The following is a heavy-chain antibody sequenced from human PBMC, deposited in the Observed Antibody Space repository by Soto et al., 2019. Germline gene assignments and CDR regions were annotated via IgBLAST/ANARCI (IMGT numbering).Heavy chain of an antibody. J-gene: IGHJ6*03. D-gene: IGHD3-10*01. V-gene: IGHV1-8*02. Sequence: ASVKVSCKASGYTFTSYDINWVRQATGQGLEWMGWMNPNSGNTGYAQKFQGRVTMTRNTSISTAYMELSSLRSEDMAVYYCARGPYRFGELYYYYMDVWGKGTTVTVSS. CDR1: GYTFTSYD. CDR2: MNPNSGNT. CDR3: ARGPYRFGELYYYYMDV.